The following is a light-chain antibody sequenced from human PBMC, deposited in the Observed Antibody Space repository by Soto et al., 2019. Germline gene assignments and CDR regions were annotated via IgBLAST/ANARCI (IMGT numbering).Light chain of an antibody. CDR2: DAS. V-gene: IGKV3-11*01. J-gene: IGKJ4*01. CDR3: QQRSNWPPLT. Sequence: IVLTQSPASLSLPQGERATLSCRASQSVSRYLAWYQQKPGQAPRLLIYDASNRATGIPARFSGNGSGTDFTLTISSLEPEDFGVYYCQQRSNWPPLTFGGGTKVDIK. CDR1: QSVSRY.